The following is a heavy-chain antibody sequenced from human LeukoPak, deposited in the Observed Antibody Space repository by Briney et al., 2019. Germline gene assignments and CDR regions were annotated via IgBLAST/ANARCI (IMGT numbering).Heavy chain of an antibody. CDR2: INPNSGGT. CDR3: ARDYYYYYYGMDV. J-gene: IGHJ6*02. CDR1: GYTFTGYY. Sequence: GASVKVSCKASGYTFTGYYMHWVRQAPGQGLEWMGWINPNSGGTNYAQKFQGRVTMTRDTSISTAYMELSRLRSDDTAVYYCARDYYYYYYGMDVWGQGTTVTVSS. V-gene: IGHV1-2*02.